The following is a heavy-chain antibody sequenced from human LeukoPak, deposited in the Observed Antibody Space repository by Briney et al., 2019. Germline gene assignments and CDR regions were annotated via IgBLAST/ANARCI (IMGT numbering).Heavy chain of an antibody. V-gene: IGHV4-59*01. CDR3: ARWDDSAWGFGN. Sequence: PSETLSLTCTVSGGSISSYYWSWIRQPPGKGLEWIGYIYYSGSTNYNPSLKSRVTISVDTSKNQFSLKLSSVTAADTAVYYCARWDDSAWGFGNWGPGTLVTVSS. CDR2: IYYSGST. CDR1: GGSISSYY. J-gene: IGHJ4*02. D-gene: IGHD6-19*01.